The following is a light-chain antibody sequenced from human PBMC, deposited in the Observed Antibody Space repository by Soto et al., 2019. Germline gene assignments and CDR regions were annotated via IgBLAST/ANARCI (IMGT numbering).Light chain of an antibody. CDR3: QQRSEWPRT. V-gene: IGKV3-11*01. CDR1: QSIGSS. Sequence: EIVLTQSPATLSLSPGERATLSCRASQSIGSSLAWYQQKPGQAPRLLIYDASTRATGFPARFSGSGSGTDFPRTIGSLEPEDCAVYYCQQRSEWPRTFGQGTKVEI. CDR2: DAS. J-gene: IGKJ1*01.